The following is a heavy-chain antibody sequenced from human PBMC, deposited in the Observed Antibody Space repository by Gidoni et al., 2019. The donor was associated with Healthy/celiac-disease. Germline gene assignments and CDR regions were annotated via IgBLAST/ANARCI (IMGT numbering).Heavy chain of an antibody. CDR1: AFPFSSYS. D-gene: IGHD3-22*01. CDR3: ARDPYYYDSSGARADDAFDI. J-gene: IGHJ3*02. CDR2: MSSSSSYI. V-gene: IGHV3-21*01. Sequence: EVQLVESGGGLVKPGGPLRLPCAASAFPFSSYSLTWVRQAPGKGLEWVSAMSSSSSYIYYADSVKGRFTISRDNAKNSRYLQMNSLRAEDTAVYYCARDPYYYDSSGARADDAFDIWGQGTMVTVSS.